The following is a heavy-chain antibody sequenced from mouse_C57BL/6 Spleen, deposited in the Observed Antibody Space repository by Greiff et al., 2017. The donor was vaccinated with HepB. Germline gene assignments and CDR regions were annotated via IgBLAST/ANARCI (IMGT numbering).Heavy chain of an antibody. Sequence: VQLQQPGAELVKPGASVKMSCKASGYTFTSYWITWVKQRPGQGLEWIGDIYPGSGSTNYNEKFKSKATLTVATSSSTAYMQLSSLTSEDSAVYYCASYYGSSPHYYAMDYWGQGTTVTVSS. V-gene: IGHV1-55*01. J-gene: IGHJ4*01. D-gene: IGHD1-1*01. CDR2: IYPGSGST. CDR3: ASYYGSSPHYYAMDY. CDR1: GYTFTSYW.